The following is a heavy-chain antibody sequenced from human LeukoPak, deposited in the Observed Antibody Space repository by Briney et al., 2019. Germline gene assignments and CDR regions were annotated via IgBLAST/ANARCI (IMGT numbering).Heavy chain of an antibody. V-gene: IGHV7-4-1*02. CDR1: GYTFTSYA. CDR2: INTNTGNP. Sequence: RASVKVSCKASGYTFTSYAMNWARQAPGQGLEWMGWINTNTGNPTYAQGFTGRFVFSLDTSVSTAYLQISSLKAEDTAVYYCARDVVEAVAGRYYYGMDVWGQGTTVTVSS. J-gene: IGHJ6*02. CDR3: ARDVVEAVAGRYYYGMDV. D-gene: IGHD6-19*01.